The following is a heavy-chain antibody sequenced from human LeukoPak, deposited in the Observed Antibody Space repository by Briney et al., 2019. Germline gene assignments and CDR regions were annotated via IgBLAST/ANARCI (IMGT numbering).Heavy chain of an antibody. V-gene: IGHV1-8*01. D-gene: IGHD3-10*01. J-gene: IGHJ5*02. CDR3: ARVKRFPTVWFDP. CDR1: GYTFSSYD. CDR2: MNPISGAT. Sequence: ASVKVSCKASGYTFSSYDINWVQQAAGQGLEWMGWMNPISGATGYAQKFQGRVTMTRDTSITTAFMELSSLRSDDTATYYCARVKRFPTVWFDPWGQGTLVTVSS.